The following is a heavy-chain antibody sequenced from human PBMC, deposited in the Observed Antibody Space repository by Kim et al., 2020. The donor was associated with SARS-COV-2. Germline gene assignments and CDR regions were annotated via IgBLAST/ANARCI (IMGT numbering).Heavy chain of an antibody. CDR3: ARASSSWYNQFDS. D-gene: IGHD6-13*01. Sequence: GGSLRLSCAASGFTFSTYSMNWVRQAPGKGLEWLLYISSSSTTIYYADSVKGRFTISRDHARNSLYLQMNSMRDEDTAVYYCARASSSWYNQFDSWGQGTLITVFS. CDR1: GFTFSTYS. V-gene: IGHV3-48*02. J-gene: IGHJ4*02. CDR2: ISSSSTTI.